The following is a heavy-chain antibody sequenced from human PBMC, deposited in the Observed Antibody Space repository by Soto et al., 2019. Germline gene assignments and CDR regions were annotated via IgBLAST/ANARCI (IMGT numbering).Heavy chain of an antibody. CDR3: ARQAAMVTTPFDY. CDR1: GGTFSSYA. CDR2: IIPIFGTA. J-gene: IGHJ4*02. Sequence: SVKVSCKASGGTFSSYAISWVRQAPGQGLEWMGGIIPIFGTANYAQKFQGRVTITADESTSTAYMELSSLRSEDTAVYYCARQAAMVTTPFDYWGQGTLVTVSS. D-gene: IGHD5-18*01. V-gene: IGHV1-69*13.